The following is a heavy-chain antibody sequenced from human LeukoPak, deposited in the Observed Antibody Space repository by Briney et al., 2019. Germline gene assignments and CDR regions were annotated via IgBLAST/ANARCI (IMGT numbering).Heavy chain of an antibody. D-gene: IGHD3-22*01. Sequence: ASVKVSCKASGYTFTSYDINWVRQATGQGLEWMGWMNPNSGNTGYAQKFQGRVTMTRNTSISTAYMELSSLRSEDTAVYYCARGAGGPTYYYDSSGYSARYFDFWGRGTLVTVSS. J-gene: IGHJ2*01. CDR2: MNPNSGNT. V-gene: IGHV1-8*01. CDR3: ARGAGGPTYYYDSSGYSARYFDF. CDR1: GYTFTSYD.